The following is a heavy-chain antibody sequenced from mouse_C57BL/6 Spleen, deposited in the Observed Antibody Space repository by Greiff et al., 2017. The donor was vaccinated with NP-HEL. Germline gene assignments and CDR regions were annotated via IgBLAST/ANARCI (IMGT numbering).Heavy chain of an antibody. Sequence: ESGPGLVKPSQSLSLTCSVTGYSITSGYYWNWIRQFPGNKLEWMGYISYDGSNNYNPSLKNRISITRDTSKNQFFLKLNSVTTEDTATYYCAREGDNWDEGYFDVWGTGTTVTVSS. CDR3: AREGDNWDEGYFDV. CDR2: ISYDGSN. J-gene: IGHJ1*03. V-gene: IGHV3-6*01. CDR1: GYSITSGYY. D-gene: IGHD4-1*01.